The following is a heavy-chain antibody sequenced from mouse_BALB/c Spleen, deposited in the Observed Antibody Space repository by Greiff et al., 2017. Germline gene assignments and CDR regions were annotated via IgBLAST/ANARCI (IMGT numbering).Heavy chain of an antibody. Sequence: VQLQQSGAELVRPGVSVKISCKGSGYTFTDYAMHWVKQSHAKSLEWIGVISTYYGDASYNQKFKGKATMTVDKSSSTAYMELARLTSEDSAIYYCAREDYRYWFAYWGQGTLVTVSA. J-gene: IGHJ3*01. V-gene: IGHV1S137*01. CDR1: GYTFTDYA. D-gene: IGHD2-14*01. CDR3: AREDYRYWFAY. CDR2: ISTYYGDA.